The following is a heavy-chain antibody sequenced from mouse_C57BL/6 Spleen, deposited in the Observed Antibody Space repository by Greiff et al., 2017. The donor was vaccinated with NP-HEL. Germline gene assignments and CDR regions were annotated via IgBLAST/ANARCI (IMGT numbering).Heavy chain of an antibody. CDR1: GYTFTSYW. D-gene: IGHD2-1*01. CDR3: ARWGYGNPGGAMDY. Sequence: QVQLQQPGAALVKPGASVKMSCKASGYTFTSYWITWVKQRPGPGLEWIGDIYPGSGSTNYTEKFKSKATLTVDTSSSTAYLQLSSLTSEDSAVYYCARWGYGNPGGAMDYWGQGTSVTVSS. J-gene: IGHJ4*01. CDR2: IYPGSGST. V-gene: IGHV1-55*01.